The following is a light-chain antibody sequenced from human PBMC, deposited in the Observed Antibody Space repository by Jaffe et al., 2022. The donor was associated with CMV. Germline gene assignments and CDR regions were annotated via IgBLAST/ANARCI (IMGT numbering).Light chain of an antibody. Sequence: QSALTQPPSASGSPGQSVTISCTGTSSDVGGYNYVSWYQHHPAKAPKLIIYEVNKRPSGVPDRFSGSKSGNTASLTVSGLQAEDEADYYCSSYAGSNHWVFGGGTHLTVL. CDR1: SSDVGGYNY. J-gene: IGLJ3*02. V-gene: IGLV2-8*01. CDR2: EVN. CDR3: SSYAGSNHWV.